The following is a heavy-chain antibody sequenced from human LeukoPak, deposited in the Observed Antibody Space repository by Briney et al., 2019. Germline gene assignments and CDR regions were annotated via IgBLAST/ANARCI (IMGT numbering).Heavy chain of an antibody. CDR2: IRYDGSTK. V-gene: IGHV3-30*02. Sequence: GGSLRLSCAASGFTFSTYGMHWVRQAPGKGLEWVAFIRYDGSTKYYIDSVKGRFTVSRDNSKSTLFLQMNTLRTEDTAVYYCAKVRTGHYFDYWGQGTLVTVSS. CDR1: GFTFSTYG. D-gene: IGHD1-1*01. J-gene: IGHJ4*02. CDR3: AKVRTGHYFDY.